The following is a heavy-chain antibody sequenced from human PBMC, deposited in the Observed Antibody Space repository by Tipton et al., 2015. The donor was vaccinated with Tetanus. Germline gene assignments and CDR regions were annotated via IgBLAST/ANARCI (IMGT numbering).Heavy chain of an antibody. V-gene: IGHV3-23*01. CDR3: AKVRRDLAPPCFDY. CDR1: GFNFSTSA. J-gene: IGHJ4*02. CDR2: ISGSGNFT. Sequence: SLRLSCAASGFNFSTSAISWVRRAPGKGLQWVAAISGSGNFTFYTDSVKGRFTISRDHSKKTVHLEMNNLRVGDTATYYCAKVRRDLAPPCFDYWGQGTLVTVPS. D-gene: IGHD3-3*02.